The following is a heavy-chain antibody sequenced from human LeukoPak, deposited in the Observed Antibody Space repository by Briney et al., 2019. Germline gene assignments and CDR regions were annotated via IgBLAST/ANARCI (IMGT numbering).Heavy chain of an antibody. CDR2: ISSSSSTI. CDR1: GFTFSRYS. Sequence: PGGSLRLSCAASGFTFSRYSMNWVRQAPGKGLEWVSYISSSSSTIYYADSVKGRFTISRDNAKNSLYLQMNSLRDEDTAVYYCARVAPDIVVVVAAILSGGMDVWGQGTTVTVSS. V-gene: IGHV3-48*02. J-gene: IGHJ6*02. CDR3: ARVAPDIVVVVAAILSGGMDV. D-gene: IGHD2-15*01.